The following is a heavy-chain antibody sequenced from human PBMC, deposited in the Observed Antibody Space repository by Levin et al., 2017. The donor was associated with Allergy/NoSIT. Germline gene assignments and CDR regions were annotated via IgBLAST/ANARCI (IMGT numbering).Heavy chain of an antibody. CDR1: GGSISSSNW. Sequence: PSETLSLTCAVSGGSISSSNWWSWVRQPPGKGLEWIGEIYHSGSTNYNPSLKSRVTISVDKSKNQFSLKLSSVTAADTAVYYCARDRLYSSGAYDAFDIWGQGTMVTVSS. D-gene: IGHD6-19*01. CDR2: IYHSGST. J-gene: IGHJ3*02. V-gene: IGHV4-4*02. CDR3: ARDRLYSSGAYDAFDI.